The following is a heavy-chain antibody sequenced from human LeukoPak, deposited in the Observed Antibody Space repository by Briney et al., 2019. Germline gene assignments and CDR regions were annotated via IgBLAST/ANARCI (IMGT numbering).Heavy chain of an antibody. J-gene: IGHJ3*02. D-gene: IGHD3-3*01. Sequence: GGSLRLSCAASGFTFSTSVMHWVRQAPGKGLEHVSAINSNGGSTYYGNSVKGRFTISRDNSKNTLYLQMGSLRPEDMAVYYCARLTSTIPDTFDIWGQGTMVTVSS. CDR3: ARLTSTIPDTFDI. V-gene: IGHV3-64*01. CDR2: INSNGGST. CDR1: GFTFSTSV.